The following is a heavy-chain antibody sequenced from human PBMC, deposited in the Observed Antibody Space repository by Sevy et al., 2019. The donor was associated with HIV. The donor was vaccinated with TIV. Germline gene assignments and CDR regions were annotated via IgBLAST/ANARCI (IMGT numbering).Heavy chain of an antibody. CDR1: GFTFSDYY. Sequence: GGSLRLSCAASGFTFSDYYMSWIRQAPGKGLEWVSYISSSGSTIYYADSVKGRFTISRDNAKNSLYLQMNSLRAEDTAVYYCATRSREVGATPPYFDYWGQGTLVTVSS. V-gene: IGHV3-11*01. CDR3: ATRSREVGATPPYFDY. D-gene: IGHD1-26*01. CDR2: ISSSGSTI. J-gene: IGHJ4*02.